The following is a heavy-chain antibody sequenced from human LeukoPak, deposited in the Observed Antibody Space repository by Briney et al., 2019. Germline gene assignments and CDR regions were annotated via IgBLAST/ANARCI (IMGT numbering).Heavy chain of an antibody. V-gene: IGHV1-3*02. D-gene: IGHD2-21*02. CDR3: AREQYCGGDCYRRTVFDY. Sequence: ASVKVSCKASRYTFTNYAMHWVRQAPGQRLEWMGWSNAGNGNTKFSQEFQGRVTITRDTSASTAYMELSSLRSDDTAVYYCAREQYCGGDCYRRTVFDYWGQGTLVTVSS. CDR1: RYTFTNYA. J-gene: IGHJ4*02. CDR2: SNAGNGNT.